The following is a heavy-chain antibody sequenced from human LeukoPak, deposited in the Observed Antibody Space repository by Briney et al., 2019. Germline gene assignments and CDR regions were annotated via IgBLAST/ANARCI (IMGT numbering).Heavy chain of an antibody. J-gene: IGHJ4*02. Sequence: GGSLRLSCAASGFTFDDYAMHWVRQAPGKGLEWVSGISWNSGSIGYADSVKGRFTISRDNANNSLYLQMNSLRAEDMALYYCAKEACSSTSCYIDYWGQGTLVTVSS. CDR2: ISWNSGSI. D-gene: IGHD2-2*02. CDR1: GFTFDDYA. CDR3: AKEACSSTSCYIDY. V-gene: IGHV3-9*03.